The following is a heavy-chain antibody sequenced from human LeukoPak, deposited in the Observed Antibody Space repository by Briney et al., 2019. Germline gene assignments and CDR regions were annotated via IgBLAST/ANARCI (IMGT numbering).Heavy chain of an antibody. CDR3: ARGMAGYFDC. D-gene: IGHD5-24*01. V-gene: IGHV3-23*01. Sequence: GGSLRLSCVVSGFIFSNYAMTWVRQAPGKGLEWVSVISDSGGSTNYADSVKGRFIISRDNSRDTLYLQMNSLRAEDTAVHYCARGMAGYFDCWGQGTLVTVSS. CDR1: GFIFSNYA. J-gene: IGHJ4*02. CDR2: ISDSGGST.